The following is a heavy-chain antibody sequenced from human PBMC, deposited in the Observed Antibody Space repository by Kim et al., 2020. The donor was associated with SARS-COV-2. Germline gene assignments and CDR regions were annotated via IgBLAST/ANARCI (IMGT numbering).Heavy chain of an antibody. D-gene: IGHD3-22*01. V-gene: IGHV4-34*01. CDR3: AVGFDYDSSGFDY. Sequence: YNPSLKSRVTISVDTSKNQFSLKLSSVTAADTAVYYCAVGFDYDSSGFDYWGQGTLVTVSS. J-gene: IGHJ4*02.